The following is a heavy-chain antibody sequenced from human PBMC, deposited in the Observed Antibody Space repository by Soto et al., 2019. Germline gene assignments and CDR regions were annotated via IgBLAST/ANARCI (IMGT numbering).Heavy chain of an antibody. CDR2: INHSGST. CDR3: ARDKITGLFGY. J-gene: IGHJ4*02. D-gene: IGHD2-8*02. CDR1: GLSFRGYY. V-gene: IGHV4-34*01. Sequence: PSETLSLTCAFYGLSFRGYYWSWIRQPPGKGLEWIGEINHSGSTNYNPSLKGRVTISVDTSKNQFSLRLTSVTAADTAVYYCARDKITGLFGYWGQGTLVTVSS.